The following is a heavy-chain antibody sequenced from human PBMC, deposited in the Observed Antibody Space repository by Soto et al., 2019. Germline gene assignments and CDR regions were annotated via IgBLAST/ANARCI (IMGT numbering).Heavy chain of an antibody. CDR1: GFTFSSYW. CDR3: ARVMVVVVVAATPYYFDY. CDR2: IKQDGSEK. D-gene: IGHD2-15*01. J-gene: IGHJ4*02. V-gene: IGHV3-7*01. Sequence: GGSLRLSCAASGFTFSSYWMSWVRQAPGKGLEWVANIKQDGSEKYYVDSVKGRFTISRDNAKNSLYLQMNSLRAEDTAVYYCARVMVVVVVAATPYYFDYWGQGTLVTVSS.